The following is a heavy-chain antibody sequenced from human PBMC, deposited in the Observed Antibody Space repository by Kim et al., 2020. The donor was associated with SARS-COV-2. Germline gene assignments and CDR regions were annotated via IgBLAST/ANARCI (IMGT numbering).Heavy chain of an antibody. J-gene: IGHJ6*02. D-gene: IGHD3-22*01. CDR1: GFTFSSYA. CDR2: ISGSGGST. Sequence: GGSLRLSCAASGFTFSSYAMSWVRQAPGKGLEWVSAISGSGGSTYYADSVKGRFTISRDNSKNTLYLQMNSLRAEDTAVYYCAKARTTMIVVVITTRYYYGMDVWGQGTTVTVSS. V-gene: IGHV3-23*01. CDR3: AKARTTMIVVVITTRYYYGMDV.